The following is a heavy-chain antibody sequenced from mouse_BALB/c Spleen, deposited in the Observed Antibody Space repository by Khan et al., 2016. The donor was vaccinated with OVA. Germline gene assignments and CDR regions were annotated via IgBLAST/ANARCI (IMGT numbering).Heavy chain of an antibody. CDR3: VSYDGYCFDY. CDR1: GDSITSGY. Sequence: EVKLEVSGPSLVKPSQTLSLTCSVTGDSITSGYWNWIRKFPGNKFEYMGYIDYSGNTYYNPSLESRISITRDTSKNHYYLQLNSVTTEDTATYYCVSYDGYCFDYWGQGTTLTVSS. J-gene: IGHJ2*01. D-gene: IGHD1-2*01. V-gene: IGHV3-8*02. CDR2: IDYSGNT.